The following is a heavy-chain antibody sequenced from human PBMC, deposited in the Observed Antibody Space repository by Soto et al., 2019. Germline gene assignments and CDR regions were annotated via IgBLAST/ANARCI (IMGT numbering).Heavy chain of an antibody. CDR3: AKGTVGSTLQPYYFDF. J-gene: IGHJ4*02. D-gene: IGHD6-13*01. Sequence: ASVKVSCKASGYSLSTYAMHWVRQAPGQSLEWMGWINVGSGNKKYSPRFQDRVTISRDTLCLQMNNLRAEDTAVYYCAKGTVGSTLQPYYFDFWGQGTLVTVSS. CDR2: INVGSGNK. CDR1: GYSLSTYA. V-gene: IGHV1-3*01.